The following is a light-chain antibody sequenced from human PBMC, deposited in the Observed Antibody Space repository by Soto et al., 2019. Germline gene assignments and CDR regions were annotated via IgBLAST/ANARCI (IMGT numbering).Light chain of an antibody. CDR2: DVS. J-gene: IGKJ4*01. Sequence: AIQLTQSPSSLSASVGDRVTITCRASQGISSALAWYQQKPGKSPNLLIYDVSSLESGVPSRFSGSGSGTDFTLTISSLQPEDFATYYCQQFNTYPALPFGGGTKVEIK. CDR1: QGISSA. CDR3: QQFNTYPALP. V-gene: IGKV1-13*02.